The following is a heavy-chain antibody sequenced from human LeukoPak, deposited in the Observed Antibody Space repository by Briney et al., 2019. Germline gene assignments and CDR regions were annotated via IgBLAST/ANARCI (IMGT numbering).Heavy chain of an antibody. CDR1: GYSISSGYY. Sequence: SETLSLTCTVSGYSISSGYYWGWIRQPPGKGLEWIGSIYHSGSTYYNPSLKSRVTISVDTSKNQFSLKLSSVTAADTAVYYCASRKNSGYDYWGQGTLVTVSS. V-gene: IGHV4-38-2*02. CDR3: ASRKNSGYDY. J-gene: IGHJ4*02. D-gene: IGHD5-12*01. CDR2: IYHSGST.